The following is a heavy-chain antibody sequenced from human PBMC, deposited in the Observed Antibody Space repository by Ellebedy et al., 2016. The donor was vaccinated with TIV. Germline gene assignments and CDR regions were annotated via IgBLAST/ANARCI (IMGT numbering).Heavy chain of an antibody. CDR3: ARGDYPNWFDP. CDR2: IYYSGST. J-gene: IGHJ5*02. V-gene: IGHV4-61*01. D-gene: IGHD3-16*01. CDR1: GGSISSSSYY. Sequence: SETLSLTCTVSGGSISSSSYYWSWIRQPSGKGLEWIGYIYYSGSTNYNPSLKSRVTISVDTSKNQFSLKLSSVTAADTAVYYCARGDYPNWFDPWGQGTLVTVSS.